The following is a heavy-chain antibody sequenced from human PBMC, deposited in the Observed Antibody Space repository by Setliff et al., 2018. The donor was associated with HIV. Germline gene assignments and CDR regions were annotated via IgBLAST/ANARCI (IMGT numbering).Heavy chain of an antibody. J-gene: IGHJ5*02. CDR2: IHYKGNI. Sequence: SETLSLTCTVSGDSIISGDYYWSWIRQSPGKGLEWIGHIHYKGNIDYKASLKSRLAISSDTSKNQFSLNLSSVIAADTAIYFCARFTVVVFGAGEPSWFDPWGQGILVTVSS. D-gene: IGHD2-15*01. CDR3: ARFTVVVFGAGEPSWFDP. V-gene: IGHV4-30-4*08. CDR1: GDSIISGDYY.